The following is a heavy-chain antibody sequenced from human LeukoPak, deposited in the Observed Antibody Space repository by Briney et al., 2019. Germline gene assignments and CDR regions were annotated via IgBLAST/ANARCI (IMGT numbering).Heavy chain of an antibody. V-gene: IGHV4-4*02. J-gene: IGHJ4*02. CDR1: GGSISSSNW. Sequence: SETLSLTCAVSGGSISSSNWWSWVRQPPGKGLEWIGEIYHSGSTNYNPSLKSRVTVSVDKSKNQFSLKLSSVTAADTAVYYCARSHSGSYYVAPDYWGQGTLVTVSS. CDR3: ARSHSGSYYVAPDY. CDR2: IYHSGST. D-gene: IGHD1-26*01.